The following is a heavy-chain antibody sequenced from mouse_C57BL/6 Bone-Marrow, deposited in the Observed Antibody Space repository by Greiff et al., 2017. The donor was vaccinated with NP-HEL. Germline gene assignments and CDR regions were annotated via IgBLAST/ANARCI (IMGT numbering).Heavy chain of an antibody. CDR2: IDPENGDT. CDR3: TTGGSSPYAMDY. V-gene: IGHV14-4*01. J-gene: IGHJ4*01. D-gene: IGHD1-1*01. Sequence: VQLQQSGAELVRPGASVKLSCTVSGFNIKDDYMHWVKQRPEQGLEWIGWIDPENGDTEYASKFQGKANITADTSSNTAYLQLSSLTSEDTAVDYCTTGGSSPYAMDYWGQGTSVTVSS. CDR1: GFNIKDDY.